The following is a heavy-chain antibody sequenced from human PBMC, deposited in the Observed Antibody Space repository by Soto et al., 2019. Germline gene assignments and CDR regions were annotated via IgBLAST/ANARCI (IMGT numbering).Heavy chain of an antibody. CDR3: ARDLLGGYCSSTSCPTPFDP. CDR1: GGTFSSYA. CDR2: IIPIFGTA. J-gene: IGHJ5*02. Sequence: QVQLVQSGAEVKKPGSSVKVSCKASGGTFSSYAISWVRQAPGQGLEWMGGIIPIFGTANYAQKFQGRVTITADESTSTDYIELSSLRSEDTAVYYCARDLLGGYCSSTSCPTPFDPWGQGTLVTVSS. D-gene: IGHD2-2*01. V-gene: IGHV1-69*01.